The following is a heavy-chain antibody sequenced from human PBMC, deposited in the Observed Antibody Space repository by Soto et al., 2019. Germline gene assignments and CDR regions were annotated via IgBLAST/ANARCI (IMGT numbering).Heavy chain of an antibody. D-gene: IGHD3-16*02. V-gene: IGHV2-5*02. CDR2: IYWDNDR. J-gene: IGHJ3*01. CDR3: AHIVITYGGVVGDDAFDV. Sequence: QITLKESGPTLVKPTETLTLTCTFSGFSLATRGVGVGWIRQPPGKALEWLAVIYWDNDRRYSPSLKTRLTITKDTSKNQVVLTITDKDSVDTGTFYCAHIVITYGGVVGDDAFDVWGQGTVVTVSS. CDR1: GFSLATRGVG.